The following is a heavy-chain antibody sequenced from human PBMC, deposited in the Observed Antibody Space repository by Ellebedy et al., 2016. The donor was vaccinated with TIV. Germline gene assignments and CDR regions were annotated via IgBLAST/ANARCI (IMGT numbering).Heavy chain of an antibody. CDR2: IKQDGSEK. CDR3: ARDLYNYGSGSYYPDY. Sequence: GESLKISCAASGFTFSSYWMSWVRQAPGKGLEWVANIKQDGSEKYYVDSVKGRFTISRDNAKHSLYLQMNSLRAEDTAVYYCARDLYNYGSGSYYPDYWGQGTLVTASS. D-gene: IGHD3-10*01. CDR1: GFTFSSYW. J-gene: IGHJ4*02. V-gene: IGHV3-7*01.